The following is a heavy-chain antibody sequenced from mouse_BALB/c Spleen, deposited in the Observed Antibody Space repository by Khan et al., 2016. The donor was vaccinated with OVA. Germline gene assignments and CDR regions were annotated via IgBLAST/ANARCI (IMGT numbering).Heavy chain of an antibody. CDR3: ARSITTATRGFAY. Sequence: VQLKESGPGLVKPSQSLSLTCTVTGYSITSDYAWNWIRQFPGNKLEWMASLTYSGSAIYNPSLKIRIPITRDPSKNQFFLQLNSVTTEDTAAYYCARSITTATRGFAYWGQGTLVTVSA. D-gene: IGHD1-2*01. CDR2: LTYSGSA. V-gene: IGHV3-2*02. CDR1: GYSITSDYA. J-gene: IGHJ3*01.